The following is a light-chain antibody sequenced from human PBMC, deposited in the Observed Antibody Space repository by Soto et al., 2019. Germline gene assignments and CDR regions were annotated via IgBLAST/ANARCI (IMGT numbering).Light chain of an antibody. Sequence: SVVSQPPPASGSRGPRVTISCSGKSSNIGSNYVYWYQQLPGTAPKLLIYRNNQRPSGVPDRFSGSKSGTSASLAISGLRSEDEADYYCAAWDDSLSGYVFGTGTKVTVL. CDR3: AAWDDSLSGYV. CDR2: RNN. CDR1: SSNIGSNY. J-gene: IGLJ1*01. V-gene: IGLV1-47*01.